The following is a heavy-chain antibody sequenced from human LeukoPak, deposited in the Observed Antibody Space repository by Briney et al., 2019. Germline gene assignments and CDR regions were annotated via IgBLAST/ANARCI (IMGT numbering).Heavy chain of an antibody. J-gene: IGHJ5*02. CDR2: INHSGST. D-gene: IGHD3-10*01. V-gene: IGHV4-34*01. CDR1: GGSFSGYY. Sequence: SETLSLTCAVYGGSFSGYYWSWIRQPPGKGLEWIGEINHSGSTNYNPSLKSRVTISVDTSKNQFSLKLSSVTAAETAVYYCARLCANIISMGWFDPWGQGTLVTVSS. CDR3: ARLCANIISMGWFDP.